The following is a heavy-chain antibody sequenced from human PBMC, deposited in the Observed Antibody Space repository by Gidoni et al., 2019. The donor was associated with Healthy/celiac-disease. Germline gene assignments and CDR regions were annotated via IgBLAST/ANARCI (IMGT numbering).Heavy chain of an antibody. CDR3: ARYTTVGYGMDV. V-gene: IGHV3-33*01. D-gene: IGHD4-17*01. CDR1: GFTFSSYG. J-gene: IGHJ6*02. Sequence: QVQLVESGGGVVQPGRSLRLSCAASGFTFSSYGMHWVRQARGKGLEWVAVIWYDGSNKYYADSVKGRFTISRDNSKNTLYLQMNSLRAEDTAVYYCARYTTVGYGMDVWGQGTTVTVSS. CDR2: IWYDGSNK.